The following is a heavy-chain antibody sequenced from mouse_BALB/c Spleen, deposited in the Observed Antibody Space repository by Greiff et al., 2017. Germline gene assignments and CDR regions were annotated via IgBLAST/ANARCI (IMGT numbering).Heavy chain of an antibody. CDR3: ARGTGSYAMDY. CDR2: ISSGGST. Sequence: EVMLVESGGGLVKPGGSLKLSCAASGFTFSSYAMSWVRQTPEKRLEWVASISSGGSTYYPDSVKGRFTISRDNARNILYLQMSSLRSEDTAMYYCARGTGSYAMDYWGQGTSVTVSS. CDR1: GFTFSSYA. V-gene: IGHV5-6-5*01. D-gene: IGHD4-1*01. J-gene: IGHJ4*01.